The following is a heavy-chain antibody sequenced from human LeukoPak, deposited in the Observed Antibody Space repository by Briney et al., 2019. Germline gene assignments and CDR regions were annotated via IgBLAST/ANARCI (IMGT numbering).Heavy chain of an antibody. CDR3: ADSSSWYSLDY. V-gene: IGHV3-23*01. CDR2: ISGSGGST. J-gene: IGHJ4*02. Sequence: PGGSLRLSCAASGFTVSSNYMSWVRQAPGKGLEWVSAISGSGGSTYYADSVKGRFTISRDNSKNTLYLQMNSLRAEDTAVYYCADSSSWYSLDYWGQGTLVTVSS. CDR1: GFTVSSNY. D-gene: IGHD6-13*01.